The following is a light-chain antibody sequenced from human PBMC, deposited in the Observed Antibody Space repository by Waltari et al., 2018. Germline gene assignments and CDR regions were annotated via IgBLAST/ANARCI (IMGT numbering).Light chain of an antibody. J-gene: IGLJ1*01. CDR2: YDS. V-gene: IGLV3-21*04. CDR1: NIGSYS. CDR3: HVWHAALDPGV. Sequence: SYVVSQPPSVSVAPGETARITCGGDNIGSYSVHWYQPRPGQAPILIMRYDSDRPAGIPDRFSGFNAGNTATLTISRVEAGDEADYYCHVWHAALDPGVFGSGTEVTVL.